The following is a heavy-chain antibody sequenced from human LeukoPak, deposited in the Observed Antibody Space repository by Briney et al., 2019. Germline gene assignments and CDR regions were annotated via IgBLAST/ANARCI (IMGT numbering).Heavy chain of an antibody. D-gene: IGHD6-19*01. Sequence: QPGGSLRLSCAASGFTFSSYGMHWVRQAPGKGLEWVAFIRYDGSNKYYADSVKGRSTISRDNSKTTLYLQMDSLRAEDTAVYYCATPGSSGWYFDYWGQGTLVTVSS. CDR1: GFTFSSYG. CDR2: IRYDGSNK. J-gene: IGHJ4*02. CDR3: ATPGSSGWYFDY. V-gene: IGHV3-30*02.